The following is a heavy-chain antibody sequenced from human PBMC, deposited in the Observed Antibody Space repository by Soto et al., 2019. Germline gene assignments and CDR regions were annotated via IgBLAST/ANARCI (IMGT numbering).Heavy chain of an antibody. D-gene: IGHD2-2*01. CDR2: TYHTGST. V-gene: IGHV4-31*01. CDR1: GGSISVGVYY. J-gene: IGHJ4*02. CDR3: ARIGNPDASLYFDY. Sequence: QVQLQESGPGLVKPSQTLSLTCTVSGGSISVGVYYWNWIRQLPGKGPEWIGYTYHTGSTYYNPSLESPVTISVNPSKNQFSLRLSSVTAADTAVYYCARIGNPDASLYFDYWGQGTLVTVSS.